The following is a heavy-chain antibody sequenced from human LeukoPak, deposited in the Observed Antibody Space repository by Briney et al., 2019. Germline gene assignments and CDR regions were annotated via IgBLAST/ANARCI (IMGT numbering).Heavy chain of an antibody. Sequence: PGGSLRLSCAASGFTFSSYGMHWVRQAPGKGLEWVAFTRYDGSNKYYADSVKGRFTISRDNSKNTLYLQMNSLRAEDTAVYYCATRYSYGYSYAFDIWGQGTMVTVSS. CDR1: GFTFSSYG. J-gene: IGHJ3*02. D-gene: IGHD5-18*01. CDR3: ATRYSYGYSYAFDI. CDR2: TRYDGSNK. V-gene: IGHV3-30*02.